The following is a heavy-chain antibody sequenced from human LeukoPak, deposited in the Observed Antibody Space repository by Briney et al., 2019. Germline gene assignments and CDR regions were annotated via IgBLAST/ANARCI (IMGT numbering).Heavy chain of an antibody. V-gene: IGHV5-51*01. CDR2: IYPGDSDT. CDR1: GYSFTSYW. J-gene: IGHJ3*02. D-gene: IGHD4-17*01. CDR3: ARLDDYGDPQDDAFDI. Sequence: GESLKISCKGSGYSFTSYWIGWVRQMPGKGLEWMGIIYPGDSDTRYSPSLQGQVTISADKSISTAYLQWSSLKASDTAMYYCARLDDYGDPQDDAFDIWGQGTMVTVSS.